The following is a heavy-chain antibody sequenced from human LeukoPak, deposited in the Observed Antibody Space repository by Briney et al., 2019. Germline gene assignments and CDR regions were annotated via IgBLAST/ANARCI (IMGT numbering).Heavy chain of an antibody. D-gene: IGHD3-3*01. V-gene: IGHV3-7*01. CDR1: GFTFSSYW. CDR3: ARVLNYDFWSGYPYYYYGMDV. J-gene: IGHJ6*02. CDR2: IKQDGTEK. Sequence: PGGSLRLSCAASGFTFSSYWMSWVRQAPEKGLEWVANIKQDGTEKYYVDSVKGRFTISRDNAKNSLYLQMNSLRAEDTAVYYCARVLNYDFWSGYPYYYYGMDVWGQGTTVTVSS.